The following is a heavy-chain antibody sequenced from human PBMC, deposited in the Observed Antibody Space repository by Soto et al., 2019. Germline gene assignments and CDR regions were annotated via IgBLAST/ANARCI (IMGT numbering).Heavy chain of an antibody. J-gene: IGHJ5*02. CDR3: ASLDIVVVPAAPNWFDP. V-gene: IGHV3-30-3*01. D-gene: IGHD2-2*01. Sequence: PGGSLRLSCAAPGFTFSSYAMHWVRQAPGKGLEWVAVISYDGSNKYYADSVKGRFTISRDNSKNTLYLQMNSLRAEDTAVYYCASLDIVVVPAAPNWFDPWGQGTLVTVSS. CDR2: ISYDGSNK. CDR1: GFTFSSYA.